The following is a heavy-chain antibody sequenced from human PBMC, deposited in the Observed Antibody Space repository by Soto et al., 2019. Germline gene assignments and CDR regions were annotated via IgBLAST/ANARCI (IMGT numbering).Heavy chain of an antibody. CDR3: AKYFDARDARGFGLTASDYFGY. Sequence: QVQLVQSGAEVKKPGSSVKVSCKASGGTFSRSAISWVRQAPGQGLEWMGVIMRTSGRADYAQKFQGRVMITADESTGTAYMELSSLRSEDTAVYYCAKYFDARDARGFGLTASDYFGYWGQGTLVTVSS. CDR2: IMRTSGRA. D-gene: IGHD2-21*02. V-gene: IGHV1-69*01. J-gene: IGHJ4*02. CDR1: GGTFSRSA.